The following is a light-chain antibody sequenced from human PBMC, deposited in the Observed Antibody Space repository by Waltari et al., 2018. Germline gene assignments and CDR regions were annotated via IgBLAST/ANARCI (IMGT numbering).Light chain of an antibody. CDR3: QSYDSSIVV. J-gene: IGLJ2*01. Sequence: NFMLTQPHSVSESPGTTVTISCTRSSGSIASNYVQWYQQRPGSSPTTVIYEDNQRPSGGPDRFSGSIDSSSNSASLTISGLKTEDEADYYCQSYDSSIVVFGGGTKLTVL. V-gene: IGLV6-57*01. CDR1: SGSIASNY. CDR2: EDN.